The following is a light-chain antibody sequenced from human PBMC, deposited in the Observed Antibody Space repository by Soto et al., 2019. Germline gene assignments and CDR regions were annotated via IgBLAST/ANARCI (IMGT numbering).Light chain of an antibody. Sequence: DIQMTQSPSTLSGSVGDRVTIXCRASQTVSSGFGWYQQKTGKAPKLLIYEASTLKTGVPSRCSGSGSGTDFTLTISSLQPEDFATYYCQQSYSTPITVGQGTRLEIK. CDR3: QQSYSTPIT. V-gene: IGKV1-5*03. J-gene: IGKJ5*01. CDR1: QTVSSG. CDR2: EAS.